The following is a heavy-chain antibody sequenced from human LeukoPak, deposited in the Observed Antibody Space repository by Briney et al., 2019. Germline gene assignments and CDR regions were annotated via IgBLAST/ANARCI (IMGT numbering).Heavy chain of an antibody. J-gene: IGHJ6*02. CDR2: INHSGST. Sequence: PSETLSLTCAVYGGSFSGYYSSWIRQPPGEGREWIGEINHSGSTNYNPSLKSRVTISVDTSKNQFSLKLSSVTAADTAVYYCARGDTIFGVVTPIYYYYGMDVWGQGTTVTVSS. CDR3: ARGDTIFGVVTPIYYYYGMDV. V-gene: IGHV4-34*01. CDR1: GGSFSGYY. D-gene: IGHD3-3*01.